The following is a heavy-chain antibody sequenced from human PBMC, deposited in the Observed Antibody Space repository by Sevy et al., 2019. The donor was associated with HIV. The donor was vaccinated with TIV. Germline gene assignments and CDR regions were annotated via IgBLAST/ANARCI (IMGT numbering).Heavy chain of an antibody. J-gene: IGHJ4*02. CDR3: ASRMQFWSGYSGPFDY. V-gene: IGHV3-7*01. CDR1: GFTFSSYW. Sequence: GESLKISCAASGFTFSSYWMSWVRQAPGKGLEWVANIKQDGSEKYYVDSVKGRFTISRDNAKNSLYLQMNSLRAEDTAVYYCASRMQFWSGYSGPFDYWGQGTLVTVSS. CDR2: IKQDGSEK. D-gene: IGHD3-3*02.